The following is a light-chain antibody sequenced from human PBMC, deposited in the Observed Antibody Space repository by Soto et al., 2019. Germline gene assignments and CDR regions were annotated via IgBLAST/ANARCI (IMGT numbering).Light chain of an antibody. CDR1: QSISSMY. CDR3: QQYNSSPYT. J-gene: IGKJ2*01. CDR2: GAS. V-gene: IGKV3-20*01. Sequence: EIVLTQSPGTLSLSPGERATLSCRASQSISSMYLAWYQQKPGQAPRLLIYGASNMDAGVPYRFSGSGSGTDFTLTISSLEPEDFAAYYCQQYNSSPYTFGQGTKLEIK.